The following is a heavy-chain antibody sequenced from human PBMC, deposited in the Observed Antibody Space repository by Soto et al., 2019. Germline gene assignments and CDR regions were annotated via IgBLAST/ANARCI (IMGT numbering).Heavy chain of an antibody. CDR3: VSRIPSWVFDY. CDR2: MYAGGDT. J-gene: IGHJ4*01. V-gene: IGHV3-53*01. CDR1: GLSVSDNY. Sequence: EVQLVESGGALIQPGGALRLSCGASGLSVSDNYMGWVRQAPGRGLEWVSVMYAGGDTHYADSVKGRFTISRDKSEYTLYLQMNSLRDEDTGVYFCVSRIPSWVFDYWGLGTLVTVSS. D-gene: IGHD2-21*01.